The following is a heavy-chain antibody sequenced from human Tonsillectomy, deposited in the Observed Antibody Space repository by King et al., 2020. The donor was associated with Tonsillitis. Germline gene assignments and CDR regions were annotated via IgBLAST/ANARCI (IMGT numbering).Heavy chain of an antibody. CDR1: GGSISSGGYY. CDR2: IYYSGST. V-gene: IGHV4-31*03. J-gene: IGHJ4*02. D-gene: IGHD6-19*01. Sequence: LQLQESGPGLVKPSQTLSLTCTVSGGSISSGGYYWSWIRQHPGKGLEWIGYIYYSGSTYYNPSLKSRATISVDTSKNQFSLKLSSVTAADTAVYYCARGIYSSGWYGAPHFDYWGQGTLVTVSS. CDR3: ARGIYSSGWYGAPHFDY.